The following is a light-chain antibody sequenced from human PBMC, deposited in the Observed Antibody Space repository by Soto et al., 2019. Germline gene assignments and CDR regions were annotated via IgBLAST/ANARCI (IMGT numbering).Light chain of an antibody. CDR3: SSYTSSSSVV. J-gene: IGLJ2*01. Sequence: QSALTQPASVSGSPGQSITISCTGTSSDVGGYNYVSWYQQHPGKAPKLMIYDVSNRPSGVSNRFSGSKSGNTASMTISGLQAEDEADYYYSSYTSSSSVVFGGATKVTVL. V-gene: IGLV2-14*01. CDR2: DVS. CDR1: SSDVGGYNY.